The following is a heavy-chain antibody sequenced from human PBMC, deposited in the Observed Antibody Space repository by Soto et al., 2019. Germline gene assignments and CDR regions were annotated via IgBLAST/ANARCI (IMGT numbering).Heavy chain of an antibody. J-gene: IGHJ3*02. CDR2: ISGSGGST. Sequence: GGSLRLSCAASGFTFSSYAMSWVRQAPGKGLEWVSAISGSGGSTYYADSVKGRFTISRDNSKNTLYLQMNSLRAEDTAVYYCAKALLVVVPAADDACDIWGQGTMVTVSS. V-gene: IGHV3-23*01. D-gene: IGHD2-2*01. CDR3: AKALLVVVPAADDACDI. CDR1: GFTFSSYA.